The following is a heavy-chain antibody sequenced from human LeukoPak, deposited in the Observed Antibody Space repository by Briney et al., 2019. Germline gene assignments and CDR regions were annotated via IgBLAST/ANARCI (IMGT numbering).Heavy chain of an antibody. D-gene: IGHD1-26*01. Sequence: GGSLRLSCAASGFTFSSYGMSWVRQAPGKGLEWVSAISGSGGSTYYADSVKGRFTISRDNSKNTLYLQMNSLRAEDTAVYYCAKMYGGTYIGSWGQGTLVTVSA. V-gene: IGHV3-23*01. J-gene: IGHJ4*02. CDR2: ISGSGGST. CDR3: AKMYGGTYIGS. CDR1: GFTFSSYG.